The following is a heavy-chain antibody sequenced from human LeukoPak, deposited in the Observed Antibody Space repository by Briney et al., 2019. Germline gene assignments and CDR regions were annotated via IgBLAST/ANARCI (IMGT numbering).Heavy chain of an antibody. CDR1: GFTFSSYS. Sequence: GGSLRLSCAASGFTFSSYSMNWVRQAPGKGLEWVSSISSSSSSYIYYADSVKGRFTISRDNAKNSLYLQMNSLRAEDTAVYYCATWELQDAFDIWGQGTMVTVSS. V-gene: IGHV3-21*04. CDR3: ATWELQDAFDI. J-gene: IGHJ3*02. D-gene: IGHD1-26*01. CDR2: ISSSSSSYI.